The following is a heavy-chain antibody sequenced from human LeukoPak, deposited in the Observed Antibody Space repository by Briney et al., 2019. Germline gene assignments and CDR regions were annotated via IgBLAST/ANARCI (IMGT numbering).Heavy chain of an antibody. Sequence: GGSLRLSCAASGFTFSDYYMSWIRQAPGKGLEWVSYISSSSGSTIYYADSVKGRFTISRDNAKNSLYLQMNSLRAEDTAVYYCAKTSSDHGDYYFHSWGQGTLVTVSS. J-gene: IGHJ4*02. CDR2: ISSSSGSTI. V-gene: IGHV3-11*01. CDR3: AKTSSDHGDYYFHS. D-gene: IGHD4-17*01. CDR1: GFTFSDYY.